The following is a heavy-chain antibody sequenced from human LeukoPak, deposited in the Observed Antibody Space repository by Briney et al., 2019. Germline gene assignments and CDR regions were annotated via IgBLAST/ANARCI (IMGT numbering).Heavy chain of an antibody. Sequence: GGSLRLSCAASGFTFSNYGMSWVRQAPGKGLEWVSALSGSGSSTYYADSVKGRFTISRDNAKNSLYLQINSLRAEDTAVYYCAGLSGVGVKIGFDYWGQGALVVVSS. CDR2: LSGSGSST. D-gene: IGHD1-26*01. CDR3: AGLSGVGVKIGFDY. V-gene: IGHV3-21*01. CDR1: GFTFSNYG. J-gene: IGHJ4*02.